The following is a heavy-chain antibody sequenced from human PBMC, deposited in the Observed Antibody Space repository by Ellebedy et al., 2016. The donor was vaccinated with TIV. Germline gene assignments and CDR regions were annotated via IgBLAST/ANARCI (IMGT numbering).Heavy chain of an antibody. D-gene: IGHD6-13*01. V-gene: IGHV3-66*01. Sequence: GESLKISCAASGFTVSSNYMSWVRQAPGKGLEWVSVIYSGGSTYYADSVKGRFTISRDNSKNTLYLQMNSLRAEDTAVYYCASISGPYSSSWGTDYWGQGTLVTVSS. CDR2: IYSGGST. CDR1: GFTVSSNY. J-gene: IGHJ4*02. CDR3: ASISGPYSSSWGTDY.